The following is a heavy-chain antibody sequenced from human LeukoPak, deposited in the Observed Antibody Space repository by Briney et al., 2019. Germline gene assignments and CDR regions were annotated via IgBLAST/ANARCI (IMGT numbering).Heavy chain of an antibody. J-gene: IGHJ4*02. Sequence: GESLNISCKGSGYSFSSNWIGWVRQMPGTRLEWMGIIYPGDSDTRYSPSFQGQVTISADRSISTAYLQWSSLKASDTAMYYCAGGGGQLWWTYWGQGTLVIVSS. CDR1: GYSFSSNW. V-gene: IGHV5-51*01. CDR3: AGGGGQLWWTY. D-gene: IGHD5-18*01. CDR2: IYPGDSDT.